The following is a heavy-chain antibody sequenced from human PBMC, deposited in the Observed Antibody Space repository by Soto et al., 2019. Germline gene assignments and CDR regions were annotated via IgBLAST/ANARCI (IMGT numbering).Heavy chain of an antibody. V-gene: IGHV3-30*18. Sequence: QVHLVESGGGVVQPGRSLRVSCAASGFAFNRYSMHWVRQAPGKGLEWVAVILYDGTDKYYVDSVRDRFTIFRDNSKNTLYLQMNSLRPEDTGVYYCAKDEMAAAPYRGQYFYYAMDVWGQGTTVTVSS. CDR3: AKDEMAAAPYRGQYFYYAMDV. CDR1: GFAFNRYS. J-gene: IGHJ6*02. CDR2: ILYDGTDK. D-gene: IGHD2-15*01.